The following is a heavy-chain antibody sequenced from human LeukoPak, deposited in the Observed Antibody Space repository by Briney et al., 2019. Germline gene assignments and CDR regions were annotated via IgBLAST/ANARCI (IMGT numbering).Heavy chain of an antibody. D-gene: IGHD3-22*01. V-gene: IGHV3-23*01. CDR3: AKLLYDSSGYYVY. CDR2: ISGSGGST. CDR1: GFTFSSYG. Sequence: GGSLRLSCAASGFTFSSYGMSWVRQAPGKGLEWVSAISGSGGSTYYADSVKGRFTISRDNSKNTLYLQMNSLRAEDTAVYYCAKLLYDSSGYYVYWGQGTLVTVSS. J-gene: IGHJ4*02.